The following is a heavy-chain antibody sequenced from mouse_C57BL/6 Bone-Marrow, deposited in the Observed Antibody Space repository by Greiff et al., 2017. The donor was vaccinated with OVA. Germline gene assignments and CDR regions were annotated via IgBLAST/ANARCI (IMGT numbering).Heavy chain of an antibody. J-gene: IGHJ4*01. D-gene: IGHD3-3*01. V-gene: IGHV2-9*01. Sequence: QVQLKESGPGLVAPSQSLSITCTVSGFSLTSYGVDWVRQPPGKGLEWLGVIWGGGSPNYNSALMSSLCISKDTSKSHVFLQMNSLQTDDTAMDYCAKGGTAYAMDYWGQGTSVTVSS. CDR2: IWGGGSP. CDR3: AKGGTAYAMDY. CDR1: GFSLTSYG.